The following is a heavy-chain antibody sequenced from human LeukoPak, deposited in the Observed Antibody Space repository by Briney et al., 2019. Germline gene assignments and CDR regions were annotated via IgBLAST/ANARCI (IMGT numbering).Heavy chain of an antibody. CDR2: ISGYNGNT. CDR1: GYTFTNHG. Sequence: ASVTVSCKTSGYTFTNHGISWVRQAPGQGLEWMGLISGYNGNTNYVQKFRGRITMTTDTSTSTAYLQLRSLSSDDTALCYCARDLSLGRHDDGEPFDSWGQGTLVTVSS. CDR3: ARDLSLGRHDDGEPFDS. D-gene: IGHD4-17*01. J-gene: IGHJ4*02. V-gene: IGHV1-18*01.